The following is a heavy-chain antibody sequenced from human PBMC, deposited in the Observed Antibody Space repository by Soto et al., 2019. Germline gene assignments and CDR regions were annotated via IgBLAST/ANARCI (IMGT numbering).Heavy chain of an antibody. D-gene: IGHD2-2*01. Sequence: ASVKVSCKASGGSFSSLVISWLRQAPGQGPEWVGGINPMLGVANFAQKFQDRVTITADESTTTAYMELSSLRSEDTAVYYCARGPAQFDPWGQGTLVTVSS. CDR1: GGSFSSLV. V-gene: IGHV1-69*10. J-gene: IGHJ5*02. CDR3: ARGPAQFDP. CDR2: INPMLGVA.